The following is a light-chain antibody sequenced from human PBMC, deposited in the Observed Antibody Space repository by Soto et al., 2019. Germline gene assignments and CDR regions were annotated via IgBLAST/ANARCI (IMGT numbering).Light chain of an antibody. CDR1: SSDVGRYNF. J-gene: IGLJ1*01. V-gene: IGLV2-23*02. Sequence: QSALTQPASVSGSPGQSITISCTGTSSDVGRYNFVSWYQQHPGKVPKVMIYEVTKRPSGISNRFSGSKSGNTAFLTISGLQAEDEADYYCCSDAGSGIYVRGTGTQ. CDR2: EVT. CDR3: CSDAGSGIYV.